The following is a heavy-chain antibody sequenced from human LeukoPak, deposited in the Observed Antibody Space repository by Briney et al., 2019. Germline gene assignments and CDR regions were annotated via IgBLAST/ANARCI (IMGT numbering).Heavy chain of an antibody. Sequence: SETLSLTCAVYGGSFNGYYWSWIRQPPGKGLEWIGEINHSESTNYNPSLKSRVTVSVDTSKNQFSLKLTSVTAADTAVYYCATRPDGPGWFDPWGQGTLVTVSS. CDR3: ATRPDGPGWFDP. J-gene: IGHJ5*02. D-gene: IGHD2-8*01. CDR2: INHSEST. CDR1: GGSFNGYY. V-gene: IGHV4-34*01.